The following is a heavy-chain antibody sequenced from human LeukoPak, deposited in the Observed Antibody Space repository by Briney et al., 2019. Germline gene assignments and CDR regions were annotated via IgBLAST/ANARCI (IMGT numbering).Heavy chain of an antibody. J-gene: IGHJ6*04. V-gene: IGHV4-31*03. D-gene: IGHD3-10*01. CDR1: GGSISSGGYY. Sequence: PSETLSLTCTDSGGSISSGGYYWSWIRQHPGKGLEWIGYIYYSGSTYYNPSLKSRVTISVDTSKNQFSLKLSSETAADTAVYYCARDQGTMVRGVTYYYYGMDVWGKGTTVTVSS. CDR2: IYYSGST. CDR3: ARDQGTMVRGVTYYYYGMDV.